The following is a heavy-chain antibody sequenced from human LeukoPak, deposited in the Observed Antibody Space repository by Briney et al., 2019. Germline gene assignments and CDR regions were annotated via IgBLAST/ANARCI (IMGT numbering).Heavy chain of an antibody. V-gene: IGHV1-2*02. D-gene: IGHD6-19*01. J-gene: IGHJ5*02. CDR3: ARDHGGSGWFDP. Sequence: ASVKVSCKAAGYSFTGYYIDWVRQAPGQGPEWMGWINPNSGSTKYAQKFQGRVSMTGDTSISTVYMELSSLRSDDTAVYYCARDHGGSGWFDPWGQGTLVTVPS. CDR1: GYSFTGYY. CDR2: INPNSGST.